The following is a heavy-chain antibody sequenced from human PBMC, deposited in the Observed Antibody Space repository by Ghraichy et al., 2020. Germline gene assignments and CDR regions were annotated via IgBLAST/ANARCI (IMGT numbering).Heavy chain of an antibody. D-gene: IGHD2-8*01. V-gene: IGHV4-30-4*02. CDR1: GDSVTNDLYY. J-gene: IGHJ3*01. Sequence: SETLSLTCSGSGDSVTNDLYYWSWIRQPPGKGLEWIGYVVYNGGGFYNPSLKSRFTILLDTSKNQFSLTVSSPTAADTAVYYCARACKFEANGYADGIDVWGRGTVITVSS. CDR3: ARACKFEANGYADGIDV. CDR2: VVYNGGG.